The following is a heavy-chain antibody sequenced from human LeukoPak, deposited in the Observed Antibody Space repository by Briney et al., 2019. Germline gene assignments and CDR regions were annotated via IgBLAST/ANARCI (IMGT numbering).Heavy chain of an antibody. J-gene: IGHJ4*02. V-gene: IGHV1-8*01. D-gene: IGHD6-19*01. CDR3: ARDCSSGCPGLGY. CDR1: GYTFTSYD. Sequence: ASVKVSCKASGYTFTSYDINWVRQDTGQGLEWMGWMNPNSGNTGYAQKFQGRVTMTGNTSISTAYMELSSLRSEDTAVYYCARDCSSGCPGLGYWGQGTLVTVSS. CDR2: MNPNSGNT.